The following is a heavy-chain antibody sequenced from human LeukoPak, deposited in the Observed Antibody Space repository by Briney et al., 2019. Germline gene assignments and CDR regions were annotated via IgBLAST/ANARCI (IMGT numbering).Heavy chain of an antibody. Sequence: GGSLRPSCAASGFTFRTYWMHWVRQAPGKGLVWVARIRPEGTTTAYADSVKGRFTISRDNAKNTLFLQMNSLSAEDTAVYYCARDLDWILFDYWGQGTLVTVSS. J-gene: IGHJ4*02. CDR1: GFTFRTYW. CDR3: ARDLDWILFDY. D-gene: IGHD3-9*01. V-gene: IGHV3-74*03. CDR2: IRPEGTTT.